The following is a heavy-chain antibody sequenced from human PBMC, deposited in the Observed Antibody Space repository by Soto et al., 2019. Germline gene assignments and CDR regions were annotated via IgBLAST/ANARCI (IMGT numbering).Heavy chain of an antibody. J-gene: IGHJ4*02. CDR1: GFTFNRYS. V-gene: IGHV3-21*02. CDR2: VTSSSSSM. Sequence: EVQLVESRGGLVKPGGSLRLSCAASGFTFNRYSMNWVRQAPGKGLEWVSSVTSSSSSMLYADSVKGRFTISRDDAKDSLFLQMNSLRADDTAVYYCAREADFASSGYVLDYWGQGTLVTVSS. D-gene: IGHD3-22*01. CDR3: AREADFASSGYVLDY.